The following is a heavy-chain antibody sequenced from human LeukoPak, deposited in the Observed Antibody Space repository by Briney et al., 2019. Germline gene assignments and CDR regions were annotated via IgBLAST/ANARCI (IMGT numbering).Heavy chain of an antibody. CDR1: GYTFTSYG. CDR2: ISAYNGNT. CDR3: ATGGLYYYYGMDV. J-gene: IGHJ6*02. D-gene: IGHD1-14*01. V-gene: IGHV1-18*01. Sequence: ASVKVSRKASGYTFTSYGISWVRQAPGQGLEWMGWISAYNGNTNYAQKLQGRVTMTEDTSTDTAYMELSSLRSEDTAVYYCATGGLYYYYGMDVWGQGTTVTVSS.